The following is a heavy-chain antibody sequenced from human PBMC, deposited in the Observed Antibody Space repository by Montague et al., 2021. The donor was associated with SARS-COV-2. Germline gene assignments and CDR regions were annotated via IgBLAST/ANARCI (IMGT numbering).Heavy chain of an antibody. J-gene: IGHJ4*02. V-gene: IGHV4-59*01. Sequence: ETLSLTSTVSGGSISSYYWNWIRQPPGKGLEWIGYIYYSGRTNYNPSXKSRVTISVDTSKNQFSLKLSSVTAADTAVYYCARGGGSGYRYYFDYWGQGSLVTVSS. D-gene: IGHD3-22*01. CDR1: GGSISSYY. CDR2: IYYSGRT. CDR3: ARGGGSGYRYYFDY.